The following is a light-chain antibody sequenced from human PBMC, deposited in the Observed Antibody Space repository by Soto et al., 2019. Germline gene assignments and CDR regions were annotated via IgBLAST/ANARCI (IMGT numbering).Light chain of an antibody. CDR2: DAS. CDR3: QQSSNWPPEIT. CDR1: QSVPRN. V-gene: IGKV3-11*01. Sequence: EIVFTHSPASLSFSPVDRATLSCRASQSVPRNLAWYQQRPGQAPRLLIYDASSRATGIPDRFSGSGSGTDFILTISSLEPEDFAVYYCQQSSNWPPEITFGQGTRLEI. J-gene: IGKJ5*01.